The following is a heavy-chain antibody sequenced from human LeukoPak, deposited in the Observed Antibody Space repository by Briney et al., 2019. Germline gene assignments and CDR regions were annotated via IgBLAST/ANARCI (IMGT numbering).Heavy chain of an antibody. CDR2: ISNNGGYT. D-gene: IGHD6-13*01. CDR3: AKGIGQQLVPTYFDY. V-gene: IGHV3-23*01. J-gene: IGHJ4*02. CDR1: GFTFSSSA. Sequence: GGSLRLSCAASGFTFSSSAMSWVRQAPGKGLEWVSAISNNGGYTYYADSVQGRFTISRDNSKSTLCLQMNSLRAEDTAVYYCAKGIGQQLVPTYFDYWGQGTLVTVSS.